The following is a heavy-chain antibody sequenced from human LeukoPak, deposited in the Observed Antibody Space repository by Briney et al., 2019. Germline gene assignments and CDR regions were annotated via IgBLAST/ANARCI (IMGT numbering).Heavy chain of an antibody. Sequence: GGPLRLSCAASKFTFSNAWMSWVRKAPGKGLEWVGRIKSKTDGGTIDYTAPVKGRFTISRDDSKNTLYLQMNSLKTEDTAVYYCTTGPYSGYDSPFDYWGQGTLVTVSS. V-gene: IGHV3-15*01. CDR1: KFTFSNAW. CDR3: TTGPYSGYDSPFDY. J-gene: IGHJ4*02. D-gene: IGHD5-12*01. CDR2: IKSKTDGGTI.